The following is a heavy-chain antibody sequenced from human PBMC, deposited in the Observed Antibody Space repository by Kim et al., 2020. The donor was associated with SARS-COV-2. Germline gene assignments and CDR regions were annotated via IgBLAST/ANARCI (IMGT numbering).Heavy chain of an antibody. Sequence: GGSLRLSCAASGFTFSSYAMSWVRQAPGKGLEWVSAISGSGGSTYYADSVKGRFTISRDNSKNTLYLQMNSLRAEDTAVYYCAKVSPDSSSRKHLKGWFDPWGQGTLVTVSS. D-gene: IGHD6-13*01. V-gene: IGHV3-23*01. CDR2: ISGSGGST. CDR3: AKVSPDSSSRKHLKGWFDP. CDR1: GFTFSSYA. J-gene: IGHJ5*02.